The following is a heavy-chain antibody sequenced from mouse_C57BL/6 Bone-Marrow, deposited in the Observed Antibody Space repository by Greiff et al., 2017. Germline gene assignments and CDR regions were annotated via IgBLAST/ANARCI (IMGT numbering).Heavy chain of an antibody. CDR2: IYPGDGDT. CDR3: ARAGTTVVADY. Sequence: QVQLQQSGPELVKPGASVKISCKASGYAFSSSWMNWVKQRPGKGLEWIGRIYPGDGDTNYNGTFKGKATLTADKSSSTAYMQLSSLTSEDSAVYFCARAGTTVVADYWGQGTTLTVSS. V-gene: IGHV1-82*01. D-gene: IGHD1-1*01. J-gene: IGHJ2*01. CDR1: GYAFSSSW.